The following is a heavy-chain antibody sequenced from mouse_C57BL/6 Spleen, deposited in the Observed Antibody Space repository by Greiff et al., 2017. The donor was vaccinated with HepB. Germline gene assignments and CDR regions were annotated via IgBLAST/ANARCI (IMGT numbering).Heavy chain of an antibody. J-gene: IGHJ2*01. CDR2: ISYDGSN. CDR1: GYSITSGYY. CDR3: ARGGVVATDY. Sequence: EVQLQESGPGLVKPSQSLSLTCSVTGYSITSGYYWNWIRQFPGNKLEWMGYISYDGSNNYNPSLKNRISITRDTSKNQFFLKLNSVTTEDTATYYCARGGVVATDYWGQGTTLTVSS. V-gene: IGHV3-6*01. D-gene: IGHD1-1*01.